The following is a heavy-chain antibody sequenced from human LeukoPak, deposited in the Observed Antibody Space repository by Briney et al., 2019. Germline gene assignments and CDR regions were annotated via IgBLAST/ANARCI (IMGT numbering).Heavy chain of an antibody. CDR3: AKDIGYSSSSVIDY. V-gene: IGHV3-30*18. J-gene: IGHJ4*02. CDR1: GFTFSSYG. D-gene: IGHD6-6*01. Sequence: PGGSLRLSCAASGFTFSSYGMHWVRQAPGKGLEWVAVISYDGSNKYYADSVKGRFTISRDNSKNTLYLQMNSLRAEDTAVYYCAKDIGYSSSSVIDYWGQGTLVTVSS. CDR2: ISYDGSNK.